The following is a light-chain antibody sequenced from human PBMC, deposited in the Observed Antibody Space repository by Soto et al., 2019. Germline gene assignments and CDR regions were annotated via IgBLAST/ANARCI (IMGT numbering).Light chain of an antibody. J-gene: IGKJ5*01. CDR1: QSVSSSY. Sequence: EIVLTQSPGTLSLSPGERATLSCRASQSVSSSYLAWYQQKSGQAPRLLIYGASSRATGIPDRFSGSGSGTAFTLTISSLEPEDFAAYYCQQYGSSPITFGQGTRLEIK. V-gene: IGKV3-20*01. CDR2: GAS. CDR3: QQYGSSPIT.